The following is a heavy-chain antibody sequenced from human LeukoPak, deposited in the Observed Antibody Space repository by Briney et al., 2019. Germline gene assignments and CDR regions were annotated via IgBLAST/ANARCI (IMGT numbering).Heavy chain of an antibody. CDR2: IYYSGST. J-gene: IGHJ5*02. CDR1: SGSISSSSYY. V-gene: IGHV4-39*07. Sequence: SETLSLTCTVSSGSISSSSYYWGWIRQPPGKGLEWIGSIYYSGSTYYNPSLKSRVTISVDTSKNQFSLKLSSVTAADTAVYYCARGRGSSFSWFDPWGQGTLVTVSS. D-gene: IGHD6-13*01. CDR3: ARGRGSSFSWFDP.